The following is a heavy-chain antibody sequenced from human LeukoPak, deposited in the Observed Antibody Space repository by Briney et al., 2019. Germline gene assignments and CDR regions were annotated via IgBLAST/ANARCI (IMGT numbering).Heavy chain of an antibody. CDR2: ISGSGDST. CDR3: AKDSKIVGPTFRSYHYMDV. J-gene: IGHJ6*03. V-gene: IGHV3-23*01. CDR1: GFTFSSYS. Sequence: PGGSLRLSCVVSGFTFSSYSMSWVRQAPGKGLEWVSAISGSGDSTYYADSVKGRFTISRDNSKKTLYLQMNSLRAEDTAVYYCAKDSKIVGPTFRSYHYMDVWGKGTTVTVSS. D-gene: IGHD1-26*01.